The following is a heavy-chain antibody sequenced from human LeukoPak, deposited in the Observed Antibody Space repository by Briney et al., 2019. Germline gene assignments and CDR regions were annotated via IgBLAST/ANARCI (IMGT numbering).Heavy chain of an antibody. V-gene: IGHV3-48*03. Sequence: GGSLRLSCAPSGFTFSSYEMSWVRQAPGKGLEWVSYISSSGRSIYYADSVKGGFTISRDNTKNSLYLQMNSLRAGDTAIYYCAGVGRSSRPGYWGQGTLVTVSS. J-gene: IGHJ4*02. CDR3: AGVGRSSRPGY. CDR2: ISSSGRSI. CDR1: GFTFSSYE. D-gene: IGHD6-6*01.